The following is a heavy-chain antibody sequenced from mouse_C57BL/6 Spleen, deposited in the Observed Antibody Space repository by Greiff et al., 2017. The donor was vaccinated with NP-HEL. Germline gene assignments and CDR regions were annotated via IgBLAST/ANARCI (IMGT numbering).Heavy chain of an antibody. J-gene: IGHJ4*01. D-gene: IGHD2-1*01. V-gene: IGHV2-2*01. CDR1: GFSLTSYG. CDR2: IWSGGST. CDR3: ARTDCNSRDYAMDY. Sequence: VKLMESGPGLVQPSQRLSITCTVSGFSLTSYGVNWVRQSPGKGLEWLGVIWSGGSTDYNAAFISSLGICTDNSTCHVFFKMNSLQADDTAIYYCARTDCNSRDYAMDYWGQGTSVTVSS.